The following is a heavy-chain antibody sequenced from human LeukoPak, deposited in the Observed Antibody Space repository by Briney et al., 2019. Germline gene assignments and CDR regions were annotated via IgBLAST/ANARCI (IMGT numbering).Heavy chain of an antibody. Sequence: PGESLRLSCAASGFTFSSYWMHWVRQAPGKGLVWVSRINSDGSSTSYADSVKGRFTISRDNVKNTLYLQMNSLRAEDTAVYYSARAPSIFGVGTPVDYWGQGTLVTVSS. J-gene: IGHJ4*02. CDR3: ARAPSIFGVGTPVDY. D-gene: IGHD3-3*01. CDR2: INSDGSST. CDR1: GFTFSSYW. V-gene: IGHV3-74*01.